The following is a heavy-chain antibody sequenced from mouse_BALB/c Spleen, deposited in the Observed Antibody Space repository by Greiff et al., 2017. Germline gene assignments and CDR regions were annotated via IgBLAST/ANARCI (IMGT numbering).Heavy chain of an antibody. D-gene: IGHD2-1*01. CDR2: ISSGGST. Sequence: EVQVVESGGGLVKPGGSLKLSCAASGFTFSSYAMSWVRQTPEKRLEWVASISSGGSTYYPDSVKGRFTISRDNARNILYLQMSSLRSEDTAMYYCARGDPGNQYYFDYWGQGTTLTGSS. V-gene: IGHV5-6-5*01. CDR3: ARGDPGNQYYFDY. CDR1: GFTFSSYA. J-gene: IGHJ2*01.